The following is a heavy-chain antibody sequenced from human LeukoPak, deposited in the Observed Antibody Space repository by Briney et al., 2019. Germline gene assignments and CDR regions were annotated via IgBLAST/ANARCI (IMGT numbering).Heavy chain of an antibody. CDR2: ISYDGSNK. CDR3: ARDPRTGDYSWIEGPGTYFDY. Sequence: GGSLRLSCAASGFTFSSYAMHWVRQAPGKGLEWVAVISYDGSNKYYADSVKGRFTISRDNSKNTLYLQMNSLRAEDTAVYYCARDPRTGDYSWIEGPGTYFDYWGQGTLVTVSS. V-gene: IGHV3-30-3*01. CDR1: GFTFSSYA. D-gene: IGHD4-17*01. J-gene: IGHJ4*02.